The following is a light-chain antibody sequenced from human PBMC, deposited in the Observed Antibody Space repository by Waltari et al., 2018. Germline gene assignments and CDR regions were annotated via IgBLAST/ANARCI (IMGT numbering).Light chain of an antibody. J-gene: IGLJ2*01. CDR2: GQN. CDR1: SLRRFY. Sequence: SSELTQDPAVSVALAQTVRITCQADSLRRFYARWYQQRPGQAPILVRYGQNNRPSGIPDRFSGSTSGNTASLTITRAQAEDEGDYFCHSRDTTSTRLFGGGTRVTV. CDR3: HSRDTTSTRL. V-gene: IGLV3-19*01.